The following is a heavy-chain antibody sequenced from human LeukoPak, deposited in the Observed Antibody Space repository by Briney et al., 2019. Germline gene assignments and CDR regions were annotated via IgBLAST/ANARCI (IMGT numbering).Heavy chain of an antibody. V-gene: IGHV1-69*04. Sequence: SVKVSCKASGGTFSSYAISWVRQAPGQGLEWMGRIIPILGIADYAQKFQGRVTITADKSTSTAYMELSSLRSADTAVYYCARAPQLGYCTNGVCQDNWFDPWGQGTLVTVSS. J-gene: IGHJ5*02. D-gene: IGHD2-8*01. CDR3: ARAPQLGYCTNGVCQDNWFDP. CDR2: IIPILGIA. CDR1: GGTFSSYA.